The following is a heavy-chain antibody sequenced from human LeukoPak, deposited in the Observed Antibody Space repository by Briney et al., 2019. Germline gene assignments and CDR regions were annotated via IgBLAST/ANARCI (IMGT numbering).Heavy chain of an antibody. J-gene: IGHJ4*02. V-gene: IGHV1-18*01. CDR1: GYTFTSDG. D-gene: IGHD3-3*01. CDR2: ISAYNGNT. CDR3: ATTSRYDFWSGYSNY. Sequence: ASVKVSCKASGYTFTSDGISWVRQAPGQGLEWMGWISAYNGNTNYAQKLQGRVTMTEDTSTDTAYMELSSLRSEDTAVYYCATTSRYDFWSGYSNYWGQGTLVTVSS.